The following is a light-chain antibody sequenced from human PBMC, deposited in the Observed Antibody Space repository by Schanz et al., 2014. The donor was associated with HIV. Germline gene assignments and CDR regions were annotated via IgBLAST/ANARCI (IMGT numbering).Light chain of an antibody. CDR2: GAS. CDR1: HSVDSY. V-gene: IGKV3-20*01. Sequence: EIVLTQSPATLSLSPGERATLSCRASHSVDSYLVWYQQKPGQAPRLLIYGASSRATGIPDRFSGSGSGTDFTLTISRLEPEDFAMYYCQQYGRTPPTFGGGTKVEIK. CDR3: QQYGRTPPT. J-gene: IGKJ4*01.